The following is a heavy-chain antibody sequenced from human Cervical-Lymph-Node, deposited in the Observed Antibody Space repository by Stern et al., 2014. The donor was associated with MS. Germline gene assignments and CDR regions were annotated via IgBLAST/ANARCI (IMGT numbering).Heavy chain of an antibody. J-gene: IGHJ6*02. CDR1: GYSFTSYW. CDR2: IYPGDSDT. CDR3: ARHEGSSGWYSEDYYYGMDV. Sequence: QLVQSGAEVKKPGESLKISCKGSGYSFTSYWIGWVRQMPGKGLEWMGIIYPGDSDTRYSPSFQGQVTISADKSISTAYLQWSSLKASDTAMYYCARHEGSSGWYSEDYYYGMDVWGQGTTVTVSS. D-gene: IGHD6-19*01. V-gene: IGHV5-51*01.